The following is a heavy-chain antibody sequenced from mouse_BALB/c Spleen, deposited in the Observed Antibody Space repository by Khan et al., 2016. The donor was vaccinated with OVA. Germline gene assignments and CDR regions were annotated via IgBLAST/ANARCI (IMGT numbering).Heavy chain of an antibody. CDR2: ISYDGRN. V-gene: IGHV3-6*02. Sequence: EVQLQESGPGLVKPSQSLSLTCSVTGYSITSVYYWNWIRQFPGNKLEWMGYISYDGRNKYNPSLKNRVSITRDTSKNQFFLKLNSVTTEDTATYYCAREERYYAIDYWGQGTSVTVSS. CDR3: AREERYYAIDY. CDR1: GYSITSVYY. J-gene: IGHJ4*01.